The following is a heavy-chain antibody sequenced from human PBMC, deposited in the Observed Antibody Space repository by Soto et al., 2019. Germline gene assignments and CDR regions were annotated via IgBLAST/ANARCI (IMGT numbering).Heavy chain of an antibody. CDR3: ARDDDYGDYLFDY. CDR1: GFTFSSYW. V-gene: IGHV3-74*01. D-gene: IGHD4-17*01. J-gene: IGHJ4*02. Sequence: VGSLRLSCAASGFTFSSYWMHWVRQAPGKGLVWVSRINSDGSSTSYADSVKGRFTISRDNAKNTLYLQMNSLRAEDTAVYYCARDDDYGDYLFDYWGQGTLVTVSS. CDR2: INSDGSST.